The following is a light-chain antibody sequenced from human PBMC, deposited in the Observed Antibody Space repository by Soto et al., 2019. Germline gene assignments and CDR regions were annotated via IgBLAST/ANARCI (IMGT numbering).Light chain of an antibody. J-gene: IGKJ1*01. CDR2: GAS. CDR3: QQYGSSPRT. Sequence: EIVLTKSPGALSLSPGARTTLPCRARQSVSSSYLAWYQQKPGQAPRLLIYGASSRATGIPDRFSGSGSGTDFTLTISRLEPEDFAVYYCQQYGSSPRTFGQGTKVDIK. V-gene: IGKV3-20*01. CDR1: QSVSSSY.